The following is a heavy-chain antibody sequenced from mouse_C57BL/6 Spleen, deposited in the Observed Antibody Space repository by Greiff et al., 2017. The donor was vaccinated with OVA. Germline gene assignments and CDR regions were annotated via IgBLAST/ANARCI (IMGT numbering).Heavy chain of an antibody. CDR3: ARSLYSNYDY. Sequence: QVQLQQSGPELVKPGASVKISCKASGYAFSSSWMNWVKQRPGKGLEWIGRIYPGDGDTNSNGKFKGKATLTADKSSSTAYIQLSSLTSEDSAVCFCARSLYSNYDYWGQGTTLTVSS. CDR2: IYPGDGDT. V-gene: IGHV1-82*01. J-gene: IGHJ2*01. CDR1: GYAFSSSW. D-gene: IGHD2-5*01.